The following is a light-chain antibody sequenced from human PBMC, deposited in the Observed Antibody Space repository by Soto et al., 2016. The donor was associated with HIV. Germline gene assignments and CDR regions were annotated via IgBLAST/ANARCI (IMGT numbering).Light chain of an antibody. V-gene: IGLV3-21*02. J-gene: IGLJ2*01. CDR1: KLGSKL. CDR2: DDS. CDR3: QVWDSDRDHVV. Sequence: SYVLTQPPSVSVAPGQTATITCGGTKLGSKLVHWYRQRPGQAPVLVIYDDSDRPSGIPERFSGSNSGNTATLTINTVEAGDEADYYCQVWDSDRDHVVFGGGTKLNVL.